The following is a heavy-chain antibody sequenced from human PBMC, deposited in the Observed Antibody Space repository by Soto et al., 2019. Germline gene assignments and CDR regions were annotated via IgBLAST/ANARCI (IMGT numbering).Heavy chain of an antibody. Sequence: SEPLSLTCAVYGGSFSGYYWSWIRQPPGKGLEWIGEINHSGSTNYNPSLKSRVTISVDTSKNQFSLKLSSVTAADTAVYYCARVGAARRYYMAVWGKGTTVTVSS. CDR1: GGSFSGYY. D-gene: IGHD6-6*01. V-gene: IGHV4-34*01. CDR2: INHSGST. CDR3: ARVGAARRYYMAV. J-gene: IGHJ6*03.